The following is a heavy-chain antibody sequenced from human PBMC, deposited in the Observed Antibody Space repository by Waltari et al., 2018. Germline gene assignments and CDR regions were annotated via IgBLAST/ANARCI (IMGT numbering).Heavy chain of an antibody. D-gene: IGHD6-19*01. CDR1: GYSFTSYW. CDR3: ARGATGIAVAGLTGYAFDI. CDR2: IYPGDSDT. Sequence: EVQLVQSGAEVKKPGESLKISCKGYGYSFTSYWIGGVRQRPGKGLEWMGIIYPGDSDTRYSPSFQGQVTISADKSISTAYLQWSSLKASDTAMYYCARGATGIAVAGLTGYAFDIWGQGTMVTVSS. V-gene: IGHV5-51*03. J-gene: IGHJ3*02.